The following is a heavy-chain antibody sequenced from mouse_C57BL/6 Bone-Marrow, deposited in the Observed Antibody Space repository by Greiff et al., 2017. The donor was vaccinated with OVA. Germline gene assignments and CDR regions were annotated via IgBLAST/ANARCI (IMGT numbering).Heavy chain of an antibody. J-gene: IGHJ2*01. CDR1: GYTFTSYG. CDR2: IYPRSGNT. CDR3: ARGRATTVVGENFDY. Sequence: QVQLQQSGAELARPGASVKLSCKASGYTFTSYGISWVKQRTGQGLEWIGEIYPRSGNTYYNEKFKGKATLTADKSSSTAYMELRSLTSEDSAVYFCARGRATTVVGENFDYWGQGTTLTVSS. D-gene: IGHD1-1*01. V-gene: IGHV1-81*01.